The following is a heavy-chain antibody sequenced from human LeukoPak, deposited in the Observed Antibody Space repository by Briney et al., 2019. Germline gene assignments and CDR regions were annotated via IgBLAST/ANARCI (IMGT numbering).Heavy chain of an antibody. V-gene: IGHV3-23*01. CDR3: AKDSGSYYYIGYYYGMDV. D-gene: IGHD1-26*01. CDR1: GFTFSDYY. CDR2: ISGSGGST. J-gene: IGHJ6*02. Sequence: GGSLRLSCAASGFTFSDYYMSWVRQAPGKGLEWVSAISGSGGSTYYADSVKGRFTISRDNSKNTLYLQMNSLRAEDTAVYYCAKDSGSYYYIGYYYGMDVWGQGTTVTVSS.